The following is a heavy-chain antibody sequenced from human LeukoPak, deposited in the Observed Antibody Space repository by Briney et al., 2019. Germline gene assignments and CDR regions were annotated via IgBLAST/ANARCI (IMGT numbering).Heavy chain of an antibody. J-gene: IGHJ6*03. CDR1: GGSISSYY. Sequence: PSETPSLTCTVSGGSISSYYWSWIRQPPGKGLEWIGYIYTSGSTNYNPSLKSRVTISVDTSKNQFSLKLSSVTAADTAVYYCARHRPTKYDFWSGSYYYYYMDVWGKGTTVTVSS. CDR2: IYTSGST. V-gene: IGHV4-4*09. D-gene: IGHD3-3*01. CDR3: ARHRPTKYDFWSGSYYYYYMDV.